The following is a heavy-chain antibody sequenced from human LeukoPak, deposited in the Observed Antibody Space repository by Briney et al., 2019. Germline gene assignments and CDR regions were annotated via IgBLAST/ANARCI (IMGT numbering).Heavy chain of an antibody. J-gene: IGHJ6*03. V-gene: IGHV4-59*01. CDR3: ARDGCSSTSCSHYYYHYMDV. Sequence: PSETLSLTCTVSGGSISSYYWSWIRQPPGKGLEWIWYINCSGSTNYNPSLKSRVTISVDTSKNQFSLKLSSVTAADTAGYYCARDGCSSTSCSHYYYHYMDVWGKGTTVTVSS. D-gene: IGHD2-2*01. CDR1: GGSISSYY. CDR2: INCSGST.